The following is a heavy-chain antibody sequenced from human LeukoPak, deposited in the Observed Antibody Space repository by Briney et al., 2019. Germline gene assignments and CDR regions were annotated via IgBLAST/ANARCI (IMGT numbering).Heavy chain of an antibody. D-gene: IGHD6-19*01. CDR1: GGSISSSSYY. V-gene: IGHV4-39*07. CDR3: ARGIAVAGTSWFDP. CDR2: IYTSGST. J-gene: IGHJ5*02. Sequence: SETLSLTCTVSGGSISSSSYYWGWIRQPPGKGLEWIGRIYTSGSTNYNPSLKSRVTMSVDTSKNQFSLKLSSVTAADTAVYYCARGIAVAGTSWFDPWGQGTLVTVSS.